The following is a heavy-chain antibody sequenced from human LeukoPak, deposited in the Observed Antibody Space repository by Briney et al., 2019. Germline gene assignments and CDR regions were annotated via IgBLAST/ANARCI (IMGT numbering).Heavy chain of an antibody. Sequence: GESLKISCKGSGYLFTSYWIAWVRQMPGKGLERMGIIYPSDSDTRYSPPFQGQVTISADKSISTAYLQWSSLKASDTAIYYCARGVYGSGRAFDIWGQGTMVTVSS. CDR1: GYLFTSYW. CDR3: ARGVYGSGRAFDI. D-gene: IGHD3-10*01. J-gene: IGHJ3*02. CDR2: IYPSDSDT. V-gene: IGHV5-51*01.